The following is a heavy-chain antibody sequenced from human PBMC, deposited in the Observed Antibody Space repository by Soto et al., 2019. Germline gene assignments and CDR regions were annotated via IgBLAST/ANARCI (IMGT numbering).Heavy chain of an antibody. Sequence: GESLKISCAASGFTFSSYAMSWVRQAPGKGLEWVSAISGSGGSTYYADSVKGRFTISRDNSKNTLYLQMNSLRAEDTAVYYCAKSSLRTKPVIAAAGTDAFDIWGQGTMVTVSS. CDR3: AKSSLRTKPVIAAAGTDAFDI. D-gene: IGHD6-13*01. J-gene: IGHJ3*02. CDR2: ISGSGGST. V-gene: IGHV3-23*01. CDR1: GFTFSSYA.